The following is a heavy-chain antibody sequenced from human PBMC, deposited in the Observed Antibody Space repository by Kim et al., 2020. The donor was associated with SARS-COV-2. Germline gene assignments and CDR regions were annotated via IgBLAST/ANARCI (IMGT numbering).Heavy chain of an antibody. V-gene: IGHV4-59*01. D-gene: IGHD3-22*01. J-gene: IGHJ5*02. Sequence: SETLSLTCTVSGGSISSYYWSWIRQPPGKGLEWIGYIYYSGSTNYNPSLKSRVTISVDTSKNQFSLKLSSVTAADTAVYYCARDVRSYYDSSGFSSFWFDPWGQGTLVTISS. CDR3: ARDVRSYYDSSGFSSFWFDP. CDR1: GGSISSYY. CDR2: IYYSGST.